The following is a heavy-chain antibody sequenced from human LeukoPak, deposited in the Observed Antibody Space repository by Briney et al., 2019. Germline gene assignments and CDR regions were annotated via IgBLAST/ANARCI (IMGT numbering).Heavy chain of an antibody. Sequence: SETLSLTCAVYGGSFSGYYWSWIRQPPGKGLEWIGEINHSGSTNYNPSLKGRVTISVDTSKNQFSLKLNSVTAADTAVYYCARGYCSGGSCYYYYGMDVWGKGTTVTVSS. J-gene: IGHJ6*04. CDR2: INHSGST. V-gene: IGHV4-34*01. D-gene: IGHD2-15*01. CDR3: ARGYCSGGSCYYYYGMDV. CDR1: GGSFSGYY.